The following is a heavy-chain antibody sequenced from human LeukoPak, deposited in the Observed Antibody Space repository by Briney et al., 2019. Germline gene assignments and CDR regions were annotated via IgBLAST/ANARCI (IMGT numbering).Heavy chain of an antibody. CDR3: ARASPLDY. CDR1: GFTFSSYD. J-gene: IGHJ4*02. V-gene: IGHV3-33*08. Sequence: PGSPLRLSCAASGFTFSSYDMHWLPQAPGKALEWVAVIWYDGSNKYYADSVKGRLTISRDNSKNTLYLQMNSLRAEDTAVYYCARASPLDYWGQGTLVTVSS. CDR2: IWYDGSNK.